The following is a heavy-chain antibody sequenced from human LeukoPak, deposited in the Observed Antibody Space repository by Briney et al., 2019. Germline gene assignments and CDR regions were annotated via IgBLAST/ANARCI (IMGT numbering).Heavy chain of an antibody. D-gene: IGHD6-19*01. Sequence: SQTLSLTCVISGDSVSSNIAAWTWTRQSPSRGLEWLGRTYYRSRWFYEYAVSVKGRIIINLDTSKNQLSLQMNSVIPEDTAVYYCVRVGSVAGSDYLDYWGQGTLVTVSS. J-gene: IGHJ4*02. CDR1: GDSVSSNIAA. V-gene: IGHV6-1*01. CDR2: TYYRSRWFY. CDR3: VRVGSVAGSDYLDY.